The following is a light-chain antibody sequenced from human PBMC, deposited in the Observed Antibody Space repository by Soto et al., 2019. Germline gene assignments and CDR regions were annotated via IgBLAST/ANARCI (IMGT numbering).Light chain of an antibody. CDR3: QQYCTSPPYT. Sequence: ENVLTQSPGTLSLSPGERATLSCRASQSVSSTYLAWYQQKPGQAPRLLIYGASSRATGIPDRFSGSGSGTDFSLTISRLEPEDSAVYYCQQYCTSPPYTVGQGTKVDIK. J-gene: IGKJ2*01. V-gene: IGKV3-20*01. CDR1: QSVSSTY. CDR2: GAS.